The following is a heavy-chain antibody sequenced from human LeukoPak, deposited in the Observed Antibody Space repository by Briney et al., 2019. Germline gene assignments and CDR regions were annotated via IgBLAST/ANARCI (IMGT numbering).Heavy chain of an antibody. CDR2: IYYSGST. D-gene: IGHD1-26*01. CDR3: ARMIIVGWGSHFQH. J-gene: IGHJ1*01. V-gene: IGHV4-59*01. CDR1: GGSISSYY. Sequence: SETLSLTCTVSGGSISSYYWSWIRQPPGKGLEWVGYIYYSGSTNYNPSLKSRVTISVDTSKNQFSLKLSSVTAADTAVYHCARMIIVGWGSHFQHWGQGTLVTVSS.